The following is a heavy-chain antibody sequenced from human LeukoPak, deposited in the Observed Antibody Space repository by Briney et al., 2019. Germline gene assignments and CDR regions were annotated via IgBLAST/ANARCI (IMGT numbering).Heavy chain of an antibody. D-gene: IGHD1-14*01. J-gene: IGHJ4*02. CDR3: ARDLYRAGIKTGYYFDY. V-gene: IGHV1-69*05. CDR1: GGTFSSYA. Sequence: SVKVSCKASGGTFSSYAISWVRQAPGQGLEWMGRIIPIFGTANYAQKFQGRVTVTTDESTSTAYMELSSLRSEDTAVYYCARDLYRAGIKTGYYFDYWGQGTLVTVSS. CDR2: IIPIFGTA.